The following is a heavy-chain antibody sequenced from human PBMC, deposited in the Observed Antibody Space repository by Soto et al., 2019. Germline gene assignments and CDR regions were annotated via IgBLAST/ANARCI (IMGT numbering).Heavy chain of an antibody. CDR1: GGSISSYY. V-gene: IGHV4-59*01. Sequence: SETLSLTCTVSGGSISSYYWSWIRQPPGKGLEWIGYIYYSGSTNYNPSLKSRVTISVDTSKNQFSLKLSSVTAADTAVYYCARSFWSGYPPWSDPWGQGTLVTVSS. CDR2: IYYSGST. CDR3: ARSFWSGYPPWSDP. J-gene: IGHJ5*02. D-gene: IGHD3-3*01.